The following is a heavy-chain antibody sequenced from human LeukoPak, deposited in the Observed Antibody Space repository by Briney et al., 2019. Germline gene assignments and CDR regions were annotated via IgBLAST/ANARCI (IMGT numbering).Heavy chain of an antibody. CDR2: FSDCGGST. J-gene: IGHJ2*01. Sequence: PGGSLRLSCAASGFTFSRFAMSWVRQAPGKGLEGVSSFSDCGGSTYYAYSVKGRFPLARDNSKNTLYLQMTSLRADDTAVYFCVRDLVRGVHPVFYFDLWGRGTLVTVSS. D-gene: IGHD3-10*01. V-gene: IGHV3-23*01. CDR3: VRDLVRGVHPVFYFDL. CDR1: GFTFSRFA.